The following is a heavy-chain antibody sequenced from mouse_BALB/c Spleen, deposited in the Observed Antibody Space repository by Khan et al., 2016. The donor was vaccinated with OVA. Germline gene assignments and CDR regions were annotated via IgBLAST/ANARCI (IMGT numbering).Heavy chain of an antibody. CDR3: ARHDYGGFTY. J-gene: IGHJ3*01. V-gene: IGHV1-74*01. Sequence: QIQLVQSGPDLVRPGASVKMSCKASGYTFTNYWIHWVKQRPGQGLEWIGMIDPSSGETILNKKFNDKATLNVEKSSNTAYMQISSLTSEDSAVYSCARHDYGGFTYWGQGTLVTVSA. D-gene: IGHD2-4*01. CDR2: IDPSSGET. CDR1: GYTFTNYW.